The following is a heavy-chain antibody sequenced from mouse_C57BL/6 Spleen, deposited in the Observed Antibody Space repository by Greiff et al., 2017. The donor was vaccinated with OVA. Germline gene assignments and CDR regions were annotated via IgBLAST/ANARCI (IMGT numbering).Heavy chain of an antibody. CDR2: IDPETGGT. V-gene: IGHV1-15*01. Sequence: QVQLQQSGAELVRPGASVTLSCKASGYTFTDYEMHWVKQTPVHGLEWIGAIDPETGGTAYNQKFKGKAILTADKSSSTAYMELRSLTSEDSAVYYCTRDHNGTYYFDYWGQGTTLTVSS. CDR3: TRDHNGTYYFDY. J-gene: IGHJ2*01. CDR1: GYTFTDYE. D-gene: IGHD1-1*01.